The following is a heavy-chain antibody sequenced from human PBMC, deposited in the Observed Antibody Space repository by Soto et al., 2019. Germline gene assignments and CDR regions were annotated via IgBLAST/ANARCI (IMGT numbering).Heavy chain of an antibody. Sequence: QVQLQESGPGLVKPSETLSLTCTVSGDSVSGGSFYWTWIRQPPGKGLEWIGYIYYSGSTNYNPSPRKRRTTSADTSNKQSSHNQMSVTAADAAIYYCVGRGTFGGDEDCWGQGSPVAVS. J-gene: IGHJ4*02. CDR1: GDSVSGGSFY. V-gene: IGHV4-61*01. CDR3: VGRGTFGGDEDC. CDR2: IYYSGST. D-gene: IGHD2-21*02.